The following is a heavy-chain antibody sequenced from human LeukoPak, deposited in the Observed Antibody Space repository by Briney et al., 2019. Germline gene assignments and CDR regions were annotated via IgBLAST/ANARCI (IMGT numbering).Heavy chain of an antibody. J-gene: IGHJ4*02. D-gene: IGHD3-10*01. V-gene: IGHV4-59*12. Sequence: SETLSLTCTVSDGSISTYYWSWIRQPPGKGLEYIGYIYHSGTTNYNPSLKSRVTMSVDTSQNQFSLKLSSVTAADTAVYYCATLCSYGSAYYFDHWGQGTLVTVSS. CDR3: ATLCSYGSAYYFDH. CDR2: IYHSGTT. CDR1: DGSISTYY.